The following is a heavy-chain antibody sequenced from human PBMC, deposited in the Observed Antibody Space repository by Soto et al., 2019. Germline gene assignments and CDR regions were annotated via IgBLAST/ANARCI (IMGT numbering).Heavy chain of an antibody. J-gene: IGHJ6*02. CDR2: INAGNGNT. CDR3: ARDGYYYDSSGYNYGMDV. D-gene: IGHD3-22*01. V-gene: IGHV1-3*01. Sequence: ASVKVSCKASGYTFTSYAMHWLRQSPGQRLEWMGWINAGNGNTKYSQKFQGRVTITRDTSASTAYMELSSLRSEDTAVYYCARDGYYYDSSGYNYGMDVWGQGTTVTVSS. CDR1: GYTFTSYA.